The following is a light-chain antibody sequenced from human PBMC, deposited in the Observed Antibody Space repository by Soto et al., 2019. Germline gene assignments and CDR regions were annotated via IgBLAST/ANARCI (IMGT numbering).Light chain of an antibody. CDR2: GAS. CDR1: QSISSN. J-gene: IGKJ4*02. V-gene: IGKV1-39*01. Sequence: DIQMTQSPASLSASVGDRVTLTCRASQSISSNLDWYQQKPGQAPSVLIYGASSIPSGIPARFSGRGSGTDFTLTISSVEPEDSATYYCQQNASTPRTFGEGTKVDIK. CDR3: QQNASTPRT.